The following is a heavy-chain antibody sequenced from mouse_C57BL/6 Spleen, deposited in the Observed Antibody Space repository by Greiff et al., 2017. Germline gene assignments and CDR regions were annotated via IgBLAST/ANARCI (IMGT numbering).Heavy chain of an antibody. J-gene: IGHJ1*03. V-gene: IGHV5-4*01. Sequence: EVKLMESGGGLVKPGGSLKLSCAASGFTFSSYAMSWVRQTPEKRLEWVATISDGGSYTYYPDNVKGRFTISRDNAKNNLYLQMSHLKSEDTAMYNWARELQGYFDVWGTGTTVTVSS. D-gene: IGHD3-2*02. CDR1: GFTFSSYA. CDR3: ARELQGYFDV. CDR2: ISDGGSYT.